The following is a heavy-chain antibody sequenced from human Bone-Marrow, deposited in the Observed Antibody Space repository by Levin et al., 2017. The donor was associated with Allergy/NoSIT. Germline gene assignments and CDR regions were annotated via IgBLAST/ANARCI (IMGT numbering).Heavy chain of an antibody. Sequence: SETLSLTCTVSGASISNNIYSWGWIRQPPGKGLEWIGSIYYSGTTYYSPALRSRVTISIDTSKNQFSLKVGSVTAADTAFYFCARQPRPGYSNGWYGGGDFWGHGTLVTVSS. CDR3: ARQPRPGYSNGWYGGGDF. CDR2: IYYSGTT. V-gene: IGHV4-39*01. J-gene: IGHJ4*01. CDR1: GASISNNIYS. D-gene: IGHD6-19*01.